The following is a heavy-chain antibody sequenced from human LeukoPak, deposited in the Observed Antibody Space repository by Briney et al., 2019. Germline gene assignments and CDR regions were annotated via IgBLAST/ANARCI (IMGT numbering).Heavy chain of an antibody. V-gene: IGHV1-2*02. D-gene: IGHD7-27*01. CDR2: IHTGRGDT. Sequence: ASVKVSCKALGYTFTDHYFHWLRQAPGQGIEWMGWIHTGRGDTNIAQKFQGRVSLTRDMSISTAYMELSRLTSDDTAVYYCARDHHWGPDYWGQGTLVSVFS. CDR1: GYTFTDHY. CDR3: ARDHHWGPDY. J-gene: IGHJ4*02.